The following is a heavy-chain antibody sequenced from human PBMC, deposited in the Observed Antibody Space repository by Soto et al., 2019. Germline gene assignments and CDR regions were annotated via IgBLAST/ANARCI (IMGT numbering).Heavy chain of an antibody. CDR1: GGTFSSYA. Sequence: SVKVSCKASGGTFSSYAISWVRQAPGQGLEWMGGIIPIFGTANYAQKFQGRVTITADESTSTAYMELSSLRSEDTAVYFCARIRLLWFAEPAYWGQGTVVTVSS. V-gene: IGHV1-69*13. CDR3: ARIRLLWFAEPAY. J-gene: IGHJ4*02. CDR2: IIPIFGTA. D-gene: IGHD3-10*01.